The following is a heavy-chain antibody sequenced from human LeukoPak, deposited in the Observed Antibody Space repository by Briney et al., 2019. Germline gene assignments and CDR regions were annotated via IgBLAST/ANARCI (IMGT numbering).Heavy chain of an antibody. J-gene: IGHJ4*02. Sequence: ASVKVSCKASGGTFNSYAISWVRQAPGQGLEWMGGIIPVFGTAIYAQKFQGRVTITADESTSTAYMELSSLRSEDTAVYYCARDPPYDTSGYYFDYWGQGTLVTVSS. CDR2: IIPVFGTA. D-gene: IGHD3-22*01. CDR1: GGTFNSYA. CDR3: ARDPPYDTSGYYFDY. V-gene: IGHV1-69*13.